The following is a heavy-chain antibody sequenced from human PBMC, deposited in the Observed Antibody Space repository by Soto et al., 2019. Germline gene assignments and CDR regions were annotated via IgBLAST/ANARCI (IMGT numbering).Heavy chain of an antibody. D-gene: IGHD1-26*01. CDR1: GFTFSSYA. V-gene: IGHV3-30*04. CDR2: ISDDGSNK. J-gene: IGHJ4*02. Sequence: GGSLRLSCAASGFTFSSYAMHWVRQAPGKGLEWVAVISDDGSNKYYADSVKGRFTISRDNAKNTLYLQMNSLRAEDTAAYYCAAAPRSVIYSRYPFDYWGQGTLVTVSS. CDR3: AAAPRSVIYSRYPFDY.